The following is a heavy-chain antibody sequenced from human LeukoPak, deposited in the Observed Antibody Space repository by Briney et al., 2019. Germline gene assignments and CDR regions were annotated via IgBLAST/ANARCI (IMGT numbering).Heavy chain of an antibody. D-gene: IGHD4-17*01. CDR3: ARTAYGDYHLDY. J-gene: IGHJ4*02. V-gene: IGHV1-46*01. CDR1: GYTFTSYY. Sequence: ASVTVSCTASGYTFTSYYMHWVRQAPGQGLEWMGIINPSGGSTSYAQKFQGRVTMTRDMSTSTVYMELSSLRSEDTAVYYCARTAYGDYHLDYWGQGTLVTVSS. CDR2: INPSGGST.